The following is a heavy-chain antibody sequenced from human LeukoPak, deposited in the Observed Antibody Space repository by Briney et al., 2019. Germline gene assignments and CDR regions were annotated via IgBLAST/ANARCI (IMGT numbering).Heavy chain of an antibody. CDR2: IYYTGST. V-gene: IGHV4-59*01. CDR3: ARGGTYNDILSFDP. J-gene: IGHJ5*02. CDR1: GGSISYYY. D-gene: IGHD3-9*01. Sequence: SETLSLTCTVSGGSISYYYWTWIRQSPGKGLEWIGQIYYTGSTYYNPSLKRRVTISVGTSRNQFSLTLTSVTAADTAVYHCARGGTYNDILSFDPWGQGTLVTVSS.